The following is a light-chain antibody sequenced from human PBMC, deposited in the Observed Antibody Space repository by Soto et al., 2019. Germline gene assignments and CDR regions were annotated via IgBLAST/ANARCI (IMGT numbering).Light chain of an antibody. CDR2: AAS. CDR1: QSIGTC. V-gene: IGKV1-39*01. CDR3: QQSYSTPT. J-gene: IGKJ1*01. Sequence: DIQITQSPSTLSASVGDRVTITCRASQSIGTCLAWYQQKPGKAPKLLIFAASNLQSGVPSRFSGSGSGTNFTLSLNSLQPEDFATYYCQQSYSTPTFGQGTKVDIK.